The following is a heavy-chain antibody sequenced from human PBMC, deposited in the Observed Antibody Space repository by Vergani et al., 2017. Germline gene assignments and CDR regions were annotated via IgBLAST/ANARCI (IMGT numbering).Heavy chain of an antibody. CDR1: GYSISSGYY. CDR3: GGDSGGYVWGSYAAWFDP. D-gene: IGHD3-16*01. Sequence: QVQLQESGPGLVKPSETLSLTCTVSGYSISSGYYWGWIRQPPGKGLEWIGSIYHSGSTYYNPSLKSRVTISVDTSKNQFSLQLSSVTAADTAVYYCGGDSGGYVWGSYAAWFDPWGQGTLVTVSS. CDR2: IYHSGST. V-gene: IGHV4-38-2*02. J-gene: IGHJ5*02.